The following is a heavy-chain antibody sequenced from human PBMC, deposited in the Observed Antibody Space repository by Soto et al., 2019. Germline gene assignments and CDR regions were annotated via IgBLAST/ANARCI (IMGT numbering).Heavy chain of an antibody. CDR3: ARQYQLLSAVDY. V-gene: IGHV4-59*08. D-gene: IGHD2-2*01. J-gene: IGHJ4*02. Sequence: PSETLSLTCTVSGGSISSYYWSWIRQPPGKGLEWIGYIYYSGSTNYNPSLKSRVTISVDTSKNQFSLKLSSVTAADTAVYYCARQYQLLSAVDYWGQGTLVTVSS. CDR2: IYYSGST. CDR1: GGSISSYY.